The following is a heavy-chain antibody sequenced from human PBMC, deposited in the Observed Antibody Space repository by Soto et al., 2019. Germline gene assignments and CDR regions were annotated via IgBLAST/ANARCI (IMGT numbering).Heavy chain of an antibody. CDR1: GGSFSGYY. D-gene: IGHD6-13*01. J-gene: IGHJ5*02. V-gene: IGHV4-34*01. CDR3: ARSGRQQLVRRNWFDP. CDR2: SNHSGST. Sequence: QVQLQQWGAGLLKPSETLSLTCAVYGGSFSGYYWSWIRQPPGTGLEWIGESNHSGSTNYNPSLKSRVTISVDTSTHEFALKLSSVTAAETAVYYCARSGRQQLVRRNWFDPWGRGPLVTVS.